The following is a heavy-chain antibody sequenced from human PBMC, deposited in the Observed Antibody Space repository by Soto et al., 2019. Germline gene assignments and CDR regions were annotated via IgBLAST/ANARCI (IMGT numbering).Heavy chain of an antibody. Sequence: GDSLRLSCAASGLSFRNLAVSVVRQAPGTGLEWVSSISGSGDKTYYLDSVKGRFTISRDNSKNTLYLHMNSLGAEDTAVYFCAKDYASTWYWYFDPWGQGTLVTVSS. CDR1: GLSFRNLA. J-gene: IGHJ5*02. D-gene: IGHD6-13*01. CDR2: ISGSGDKT. V-gene: IGHV3-23*01. CDR3: AKDYASTWYWYFDP.